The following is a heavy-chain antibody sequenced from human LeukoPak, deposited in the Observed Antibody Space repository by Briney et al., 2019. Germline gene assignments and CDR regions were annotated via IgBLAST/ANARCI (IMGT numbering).Heavy chain of an antibody. V-gene: IGHV4-4*07. J-gene: IGHJ6*04. D-gene: IGHD3-16*01. CDR3: ARGGSPDV. CDR1: GGAISNYY. CDR2: MYVSDNT. Sequence: SETLSLTCTVPGGAISNYYWSWIRQPAGKGLEWIGRMYVSDNTNSNPSLSQSPSLRSRVTLSVDMSKRQFCLTLTSVTAADTALYYCARGGSPDVWGKGTTVTVSS.